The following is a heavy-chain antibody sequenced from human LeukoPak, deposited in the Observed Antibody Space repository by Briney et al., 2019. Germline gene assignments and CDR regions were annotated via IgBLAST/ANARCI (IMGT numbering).Heavy chain of an antibody. Sequence: GGSLRLSCAASGFIFSSYAMSWVRQAPGKGLEWFSAISGSDGSTYYADSVKGRFTTSRDNSKNTLYLQMNSLRVEDTAVYYCAKFVGSGWYNFDYWGQGTLVTVSS. V-gene: IGHV3-23*01. CDR2: ISGSDGST. CDR1: GFIFSSYA. J-gene: IGHJ4*02. D-gene: IGHD6-19*01. CDR3: AKFVGSGWYNFDY.